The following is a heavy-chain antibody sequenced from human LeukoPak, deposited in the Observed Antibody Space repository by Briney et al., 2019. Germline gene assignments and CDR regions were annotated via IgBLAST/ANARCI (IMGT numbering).Heavy chain of an antibody. J-gene: IGHJ4*02. CDR3: ATRSTRTLTSDY. CDR2: IYYSGST. D-gene: IGHD2-2*01. Sequence: SETLSLTCTVSGGSISSYYWSWIRQPPGKGLEWIGYIYYSGSTNYNPSLKSRVTISVDTSKNQFSLKLSSVTAADTAVYYCATRSTRTLTSDYWGQGTLVTVSS. V-gene: IGHV4-59*01. CDR1: GGSISSYY.